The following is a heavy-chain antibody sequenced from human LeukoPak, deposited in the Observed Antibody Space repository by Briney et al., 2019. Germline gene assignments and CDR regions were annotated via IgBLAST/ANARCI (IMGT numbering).Heavy chain of an antibody. V-gene: IGHV3-48*03. CDR2: ISSSGSLM. D-gene: IGHD3-22*01. CDR1: GFTFRRYD. Sequence: QPGGSLRLSCTASGFTFRRYDMNWVRQAPGKGLEWISYISSSGSLMHYRDSVKGRFTISRDNSKNSLYLQMNSLGPEDTALYYCARVSYYAGIGYSAEDYWGQGTLVTVSS. CDR3: ARVSYYAGIGYSAEDY. J-gene: IGHJ4*02.